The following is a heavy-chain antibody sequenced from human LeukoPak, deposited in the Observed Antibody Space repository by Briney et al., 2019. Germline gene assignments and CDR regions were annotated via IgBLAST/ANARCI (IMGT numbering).Heavy chain of an antibody. V-gene: IGHV1-24*01. Sequence: GASVKVSCKVSGYTLTELSMHWVRQAPGKGLEWMGGFDPEDGETIYAQKFQGRVTMTEDTSTDTAYMELSSLRSEDTAVYYCATVPNSSGWFWTFDYWGQGTLVTVSS. CDR3: ATVPNSSGWFWTFDY. J-gene: IGHJ4*02. CDR2: FDPEDGET. D-gene: IGHD6-19*01. CDR1: GYTLTELS.